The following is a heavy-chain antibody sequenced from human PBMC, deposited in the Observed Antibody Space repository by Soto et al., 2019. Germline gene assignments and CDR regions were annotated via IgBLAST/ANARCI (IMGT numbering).Heavy chain of an antibody. Sequence: SETLSLTSTVSGSSISISSYYWGWIRQPPGKGLEWIGRIYYSGRTYNNQSLKNRVTKSVDTSKNQFSMKQSSVTAADTAVYYCARQAWTTYGMDVWGQGTTVT. CDR3: ARQAWTTYGMDV. D-gene: IGHD1-1*01. CDR2: IYYSGRT. CDR1: GSSISISSYY. V-gene: IGHV4-39*01. J-gene: IGHJ6*02.